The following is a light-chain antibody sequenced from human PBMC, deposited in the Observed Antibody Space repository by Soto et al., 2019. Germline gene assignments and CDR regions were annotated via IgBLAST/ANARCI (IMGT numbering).Light chain of an antibody. CDR2: DVS. J-gene: IGLJ1*01. V-gene: IGLV2-14*01. CDR1: SSDVGGYNY. Sequence: QCALVQSASVSDPPGQSIIISCTGTSSDVGGYNYVSWYQQHPGKAPKLMIYDVSNRPSGVSNRFSGSKSGNTASLTISGLQAEDEADYYCSSYTSGSTPFGTGTKVTV. CDR3: SSYTSGSTP.